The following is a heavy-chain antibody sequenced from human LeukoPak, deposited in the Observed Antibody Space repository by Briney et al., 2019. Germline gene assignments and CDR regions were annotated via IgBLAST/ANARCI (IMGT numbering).Heavy chain of an antibody. CDR1: GFTFDDYA. V-gene: IGHV3-9*01. J-gene: IGHJ4*02. Sequence: GRSLRLSCAASGFTFDDYAMHWVRQAPGKGLEWVSGISWNSGNIGYADSVRGRFTISRDNAKNSLYLQMNSLRVEDTAVYYCVAGSGWRFDYWGQGTLVTVSS. D-gene: IGHD6-19*01. CDR2: ISWNSGNI. CDR3: VAGSGWRFDY.